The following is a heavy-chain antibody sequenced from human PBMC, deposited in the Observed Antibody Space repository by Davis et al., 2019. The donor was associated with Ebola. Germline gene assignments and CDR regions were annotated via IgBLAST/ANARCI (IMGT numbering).Heavy chain of an antibody. Sequence: AASVKVSCKASGGTFSSYAISWVRQAPGQGLEWMGGIIPIFGTANYAQKFQGRVTITADESTSTAYMELSSLRSEDTAVYYCARAWIVTTNWFDPWGQGTLVTVSS. CDR3: ARAWIVTTNWFDP. CDR1: GGTFSSYA. J-gene: IGHJ5*02. D-gene: IGHD4-17*01. CDR2: IIPIFGTA. V-gene: IGHV1-69*13.